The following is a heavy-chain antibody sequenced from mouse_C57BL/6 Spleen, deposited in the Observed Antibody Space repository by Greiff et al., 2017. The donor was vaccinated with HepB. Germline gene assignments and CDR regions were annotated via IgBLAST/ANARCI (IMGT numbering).Heavy chain of an antibody. Sequence: EVMLVESGGGLVKPGGSLKLSCAASGFTFSSYAMSWVRQTPEKRLEWVATISDGGSYTYYPDNVKGRFTISRDNAKNNLYLQMSHLKSEDTAMYYYARDKRGLLRPAWFAYWGQGTLVTVSA. D-gene: IGHD1-2*01. V-gene: IGHV5-4*01. J-gene: IGHJ3*01. CDR2: ISDGGSYT. CDR3: ARDKRGLLRPAWFAY. CDR1: GFTFSSYA.